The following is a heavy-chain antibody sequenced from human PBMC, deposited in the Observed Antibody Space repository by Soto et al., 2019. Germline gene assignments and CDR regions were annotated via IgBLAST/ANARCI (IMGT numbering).Heavy chain of an antibody. Sequence: EVQLLESGGDFVQPGGSLRLSCAASGFTFSSFDVSWVRQAPGKGLEWVSSIGDNTYYADSVRGRFTLSRVNAKNTLYLQMNSLRVEDTAVYFCARHQWPGFDYWGQGTLVTVSS. CDR3: ARHQWPGFDY. D-gene: IGHD6-19*01. V-gene: IGHV3-23*01. CDR2: IGDNT. J-gene: IGHJ4*02. CDR1: GFTFSSFD.